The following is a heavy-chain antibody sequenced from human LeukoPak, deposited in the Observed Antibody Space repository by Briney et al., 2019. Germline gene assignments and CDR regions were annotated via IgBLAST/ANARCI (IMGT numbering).Heavy chain of an antibody. Sequence: ASVKVSCKASGYTFTGYYMHWVRQAPGQGLEWMGWINPNSGGTNYAQKFQGRVTMTRDTSISTAYMELSRLRSDDTAVYYCARGIAVAPQSYYFDYWGQGTLVTVSS. D-gene: IGHD6-19*01. CDR3: ARGIAVAPQSYYFDY. J-gene: IGHJ4*02. CDR1: GYTFTGYY. CDR2: INPNSGGT. V-gene: IGHV1-2*02.